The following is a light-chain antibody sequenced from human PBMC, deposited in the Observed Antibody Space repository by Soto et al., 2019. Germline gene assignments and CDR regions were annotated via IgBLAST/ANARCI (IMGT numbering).Light chain of an antibody. V-gene: IGLV2-14*03. CDR1: RSVVGYYDL. CDR3: SSYTPSSSLL. Sequence: VLTQPASLSGAPGQAVTLPRPRNRSVVGYYDLVSWYQQHPGKAPKLMIYDVSNRPSGVFNRFSGSKSGNTASLTISGLQAEDEADYYCSSYTPSSSLLFATGTKVTVL. J-gene: IGLJ1*01. CDR2: DVS.